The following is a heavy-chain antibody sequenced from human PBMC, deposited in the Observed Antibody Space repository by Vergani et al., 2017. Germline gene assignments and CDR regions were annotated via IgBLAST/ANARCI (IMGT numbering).Heavy chain of an antibody. CDR2: IYHSGST. D-gene: IGHD3-10*01. J-gene: IGHJ5*02. Sequence: QLQLQESGSGLVKPSQTLSLTCAVSGGSISSGGYSWSWIRQPPGKGLEWIGYIYHSGSTYYNPSLKSRVTISVDRSKNQVALKLSAVTAADTAVYYCGRGGGGVREVNRPSWFDPWGQGTLVTVSS. CDR1: GGSISSGGYS. CDR3: GRGGGGVREVNRPSWFDP. V-gene: IGHV4-30-2*01.